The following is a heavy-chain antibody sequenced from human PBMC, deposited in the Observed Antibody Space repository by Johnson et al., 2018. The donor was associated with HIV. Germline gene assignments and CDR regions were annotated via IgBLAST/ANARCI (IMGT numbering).Heavy chain of an antibody. J-gene: IGHJ3*02. D-gene: IGHD2-2*01. CDR1: RFTFSTYA. Sequence: VQLMESGGGVVQPGRSLRLSCAASRFTFSTYAMSWVRQAPGKGLEWVSGISGSGGSTLYADSVKGRFTISRDNSKNTLYLQMDSLRSEDTAVYYCAKDSRTSWYSDSDAFDIWGQGTMVTVSS. V-gene: IGHV3-23*01. CDR3: AKDSRTSWYSDSDAFDI. CDR2: ISGSGGST.